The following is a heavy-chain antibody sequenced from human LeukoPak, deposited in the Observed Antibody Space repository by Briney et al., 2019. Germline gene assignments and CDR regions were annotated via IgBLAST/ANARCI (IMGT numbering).Heavy chain of an antibody. V-gene: IGHV4-34*01. CDR2: INHSGST. Sequence: SETLSLTWAVYGGSFSGYYAGWIRQPPGKGLEWIGEINHSGSTNYNPSLKSRVTISVDTSKNQFSLKLGSVTAADTAVYYWAKASGWEQRIKGSLDYWGQGTLVTVSS. J-gene: IGHJ4*02. D-gene: IGHD1-26*01. CDR1: GGSFSGYY. CDR3: AKASGWEQRIKGSLDY.